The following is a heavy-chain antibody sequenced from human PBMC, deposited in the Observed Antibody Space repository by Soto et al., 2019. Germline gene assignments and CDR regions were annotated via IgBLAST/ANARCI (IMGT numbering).Heavy chain of an antibody. CDR2: TYYRSEWYN. CDR1: GDSVSSSSVT. J-gene: IGHJ5*01. D-gene: IGHD1-26*01. V-gene: IGHV6-1*01. Sequence: QVQLQQSEPGLLKPSQTLSLTCAISGDSVSSSSVTWNWIRQSPSRGLEWLGRTYYRSEWYNDYAEFVKSRMTINPDTSKNQFSLHLNSVTPEDAAVYYCVRLIGNSWLDFWGQGTLVTVSS. CDR3: VRLIGNSWLDF.